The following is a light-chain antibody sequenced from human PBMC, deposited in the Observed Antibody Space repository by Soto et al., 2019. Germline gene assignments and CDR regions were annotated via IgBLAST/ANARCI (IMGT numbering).Light chain of an antibody. J-gene: IGKJ1*01. Sequence: GDRVTIACRASQTISSWLAWYQQKPGNAPKLLIYKASTLKSGVPSRFSGSGSGTEFTLTISSLQPDDFATYYCQHYNSYSEAFGQGTKVDIK. V-gene: IGKV1-5*03. CDR3: QHYNSYSEA. CDR2: KAS. CDR1: QTISSW.